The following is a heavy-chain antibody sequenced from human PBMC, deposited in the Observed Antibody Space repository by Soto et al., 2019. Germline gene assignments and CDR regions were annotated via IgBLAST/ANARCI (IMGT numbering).Heavy chain of an antibody. CDR2: SYYSGYYSGST. CDR3: ARDYKRENCGSVRCNSLDV. J-gene: IGHJ6*02. D-gene: IGHD2-21*01. V-gene: IGHV4-61*01. Sequence: SETLSLTCTVSGDSVTSDSYFLSWIRKPPGKGLEWIGNSYYSGYYSGSTHHNPSLKSRVTVSVDTSKNQFSLKLRSVTTADTAVYYCARDYKRENCGSVRCNSLDVWGQGTTVTVSS. CDR1: GDSVTSDSYF.